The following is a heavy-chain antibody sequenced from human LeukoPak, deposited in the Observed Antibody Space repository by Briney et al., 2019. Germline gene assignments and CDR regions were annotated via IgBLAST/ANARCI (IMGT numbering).Heavy chain of an antibody. CDR2: ISGSGSNT. J-gene: IGHJ4*02. V-gene: IGHV3-23*01. Sequence: GGSLRLSCAASGFTFSNYVMSWVRQAPGKGLEWVSAISGSGSNTYYADPVKGRFTISRDNSKNTLYVQMNSLRAEDTAVYYCARGGPAGVATNDYWGQGTQVTVSS. CDR1: GFTFSNYV. CDR3: ARGGPAGVATNDY. D-gene: IGHD5-24*01.